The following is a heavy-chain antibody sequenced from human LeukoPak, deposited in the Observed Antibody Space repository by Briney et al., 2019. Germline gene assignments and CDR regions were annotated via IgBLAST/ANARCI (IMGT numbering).Heavy chain of an antibody. D-gene: IGHD6-13*01. CDR3: AREAGQLVKN. Sequence: PGGSLRLSCAASGFTFSSYSMNWVRQAPGKGLEWVSSISSSSSYIYCADSVKGRFTISRDNAKNSLYLQMNSLRAEDTAVYYCAREAGQLVKNWGQGTLVTVSS. CDR1: GFTFSSYS. CDR2: ISSSSSYI. J-gene: IGHJ4*02. V-gene: IGHV3-21*01.